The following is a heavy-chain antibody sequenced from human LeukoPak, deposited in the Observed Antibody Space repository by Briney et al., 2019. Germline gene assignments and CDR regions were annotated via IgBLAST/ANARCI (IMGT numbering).Heavy chain of an antibody. J-gene: IGHJ4*02. CDR2: INHSGST. CDR1: GGSFSGYY. Sequence: PETLSLTCAVYGGSFSGYYWSWIRQPPGKGLEWIGEINHSGSTNYNPSLKSRVTISVDTSKNQFSLKLSSVTAADTAVYYCARERADYDFWSGSQNGYYFDYWGQGTLVTVSS. V-gene: IGHV4-34*01. CDR3: ARERADYDFWSGSQNGYYFDY. D-gene: IGHD3-3*01.